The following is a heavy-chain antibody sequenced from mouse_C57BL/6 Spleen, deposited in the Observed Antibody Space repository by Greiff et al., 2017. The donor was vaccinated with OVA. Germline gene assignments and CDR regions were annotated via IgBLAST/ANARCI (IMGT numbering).Heavy chain of an antibody. CDR1: GYSFTDYN. J-gene: IGHJ1*03. Sequence: VQLKQSGPELVKPGASVKISCKASGYSFTDYNMNWVKQSNGKSLEWIGVINPNYGTTSYNQKFKGKATLTVDQSSSTAYLQLNSLTSEDSAVYYCARSYDYPLWYFDVWGTGTTVTVSS. V-gene: IGHV1-39*01. CDR3: ARSYDYPLWYFDV. CDR2: INPNYGTT. D-gene: IGHD2-4*01.